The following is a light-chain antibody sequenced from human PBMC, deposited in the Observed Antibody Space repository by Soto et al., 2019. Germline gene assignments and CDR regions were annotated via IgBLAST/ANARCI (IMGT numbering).Light chain of an antibody. Sequence: DIQMTQSPSSLSASVGDRVTITCRASQSISSYLNWYQQKPWRAPKLLIFAASSLQSGVPSRFSGSGSGTDFTLTVSSLQPEDFATYYCQQSYTSRITFGLGTRLEIK. CDR1: QSISSY. V-gene: IGKV1-39*01. CDR2: AAS. J-gene: IGKJ5*01. CDR3: QQSYTSRIT.